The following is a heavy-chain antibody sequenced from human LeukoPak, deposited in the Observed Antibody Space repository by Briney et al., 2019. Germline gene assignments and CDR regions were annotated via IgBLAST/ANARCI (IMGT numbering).Heavy chain of an antibody. CDR1: VFIFNNAW. D-gene: IGHD6-19*01. CDR2: RESKIDGGTP. CDR3: TTHRDYSSGFNFDF. J-gene: IGHJ4*02. Sequence: GGSLRLSCATSVFIFNNAWMSWVRQAPGKGLEGVGHRESKIDGGTPDYAAPVKGRFTISRDDSRSTLYLQINSLKTEDTAVYYCTTHRDYSSGFNFDFWGQGALVTVSS. V-gene: IGHV3-15*04.